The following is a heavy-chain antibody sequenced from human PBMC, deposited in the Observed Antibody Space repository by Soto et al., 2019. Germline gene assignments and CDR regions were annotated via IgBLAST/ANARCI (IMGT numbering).Heavy chain of an antibody. Sequence: PGGSLRLSCAASGFTFSSYGMHWVRQAPGKGLEWVAVISYDGSNKYYADSVKGRSTISRDNSKNTLYLQMNSLRAEDTAVYYCAKDLAYSRSSNWGQGTLVTVSS. CDR3: AKDLAYSRSSN. CDR1: GFTFSSYG. V-gene: IGHV3-30*18. J-gene: IGHJ4*02. D-gene: IGHD6-6*01. CDR2: ISYDGSNK.